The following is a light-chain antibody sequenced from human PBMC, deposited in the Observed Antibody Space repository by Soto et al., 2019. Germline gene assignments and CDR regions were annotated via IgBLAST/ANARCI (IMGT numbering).Light chain of an antibody. Sequence: EIVLTQSPGTLSLSPGERATLSCRASQSISSSYLAWVQQKPGQAPRLLIYGATSRATGIPDRFSGSESGTDFTLTISRLEPEDFAVYYCQQYSSSPLTFGGGTKAEIK. CDR2: GAT. J-gene: IGKJ4*01. CDR3: QQYSSSPLT. V-gene: IGKV3-20*01. CDR1: QSISSSY.